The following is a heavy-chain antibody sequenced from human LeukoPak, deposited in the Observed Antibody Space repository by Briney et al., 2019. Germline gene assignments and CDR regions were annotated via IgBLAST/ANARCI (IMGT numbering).Heavy chain of an antibody. J-gene: IGHJ4*02. V-gene: IGHV3-49*04. CDR3: TRDRPPYYDSSGYHDY. CDR2: IRSKAYGGTT. CDR1: GFTFGDYA. D-gene: IGHD3-22*01. Sequence: GGSLRLSCTASGFTFGDYAMSWVRQAPGKGLERVGFIRSKAYGGTTEYAASVKGRFTISRDDSKSIAYLQMNSLKTEDTAVYYCTRDRPPYYDSSGYHDYWGQGTLVTVSS.